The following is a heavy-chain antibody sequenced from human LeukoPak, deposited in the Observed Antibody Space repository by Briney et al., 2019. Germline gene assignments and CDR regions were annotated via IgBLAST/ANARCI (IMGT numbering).Heavy chain of an antibody. CDR1: GFTFDDYA. D-gene: IGHD3-22*01. CDR3: AKDTTYYYDSSGYVDY. J-gene: IGHJ4*02. CDR2: ISWNSGSI. V-gene: IGHV3-9*01. Sequence: QAGGSLRLSCTASGFTFDDYAMHWVRQAPGKGLEWVSGISWNSGSIGYADSVKGRFTISRDNAKNSLYLQMNSLRAEDTALYYCAKDTTYYYDSSGYVDYWGQGTLVTVSS.